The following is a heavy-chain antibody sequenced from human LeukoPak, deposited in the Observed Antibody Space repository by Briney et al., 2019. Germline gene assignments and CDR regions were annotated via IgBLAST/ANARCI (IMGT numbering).Heavy chain of an antibody. CDR1: GFTFGDYA. V-gene: IGHV3-49*04. CDR2: IRSKAYGGTT. J-gene: IGHJ4*02. D-gene: IGHD2-15*01. Sequence: GGSLRLPCTASGFTFGDYAMSWVRQAPGKGLEWVGFIRSKAYGGTTEYAASVKGRFTISRDDSKSIAYLQMNSLKTEDTAVYYCTREDLYCSGGSCHDNFDYWGQGTLVTVSS. CDR3: TREDLYCSGGSCHDNFDY.